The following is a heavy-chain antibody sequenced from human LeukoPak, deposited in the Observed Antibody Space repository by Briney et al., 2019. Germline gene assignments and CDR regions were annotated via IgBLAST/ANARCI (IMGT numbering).Heavy chain of an antibody. D-gene: IGHD2-15*01. V-gene: IGHV4-34*01. CDR2: IDHRGVS. CDR1: GESFSAYF. J-gene: IGHJ4*03. Sequence: SETLSLTCAVSGESFSAYFWSWIRQVPGKGLEGIGEIDHRGVSTYNPSLKSRATMLVDTSNNHFSLSLTSVTAADTATYYCASRSLTLAAARCFDDWGQGTVVTVSS. CDR3: ASRSLTLAAARCFDD.